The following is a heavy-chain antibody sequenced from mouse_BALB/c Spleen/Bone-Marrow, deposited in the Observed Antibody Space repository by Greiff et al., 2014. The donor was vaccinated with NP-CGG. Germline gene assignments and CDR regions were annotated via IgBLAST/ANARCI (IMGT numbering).Heavy chain of an antibody. CDR1: GYSITSGYS. J-gene: IGHJ2*01. D-gene: IGHD1-1*02. Sequence: EVKLQESGPDLVKPSQSLSLTCTVTGYSITSGYSWHWIRQFLGNKLEWLGYIHYNGNTDYNPSLRSRISITRDTSKNQFFLQLNSVTTEDTATYYCARFYGSYSYWGQGTTLTVSS. V-gene: IGHV3-1*02. CDR2: IHYNGNT. CDR3: ARFYGSYSY.